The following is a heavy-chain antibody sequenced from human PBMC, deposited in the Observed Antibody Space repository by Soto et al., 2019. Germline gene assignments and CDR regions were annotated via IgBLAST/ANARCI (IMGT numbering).Heavy chain of an antibody. J-gene: IGHJ3*02. CDR2: IIPILGIA. Sequence: QVQLVQSGAEVKKPGSSVKVSCKDSGGTFSTYSMFWVRQAPGQGLEWMGRIIPILGIANYAQKFQDRVTITADKSTSTAYMELSSLRSEDTALYFFTIGSWSGEVFDIWGQGTMVTVSS. CDR3: TIGSWSGEVFDI. D-gene: IGHD2-2*01. V-gene: IGHV1-69*02. CDR1: GGTFSTYS.